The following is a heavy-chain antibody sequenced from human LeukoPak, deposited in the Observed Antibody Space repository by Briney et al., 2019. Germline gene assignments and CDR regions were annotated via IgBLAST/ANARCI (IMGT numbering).Heavy chain of an antibody. Sequence: SVKVSCKASGFTFTSFAMQWVRQARGQRLEWIGWIVVGSGNTNYAQKFQERVTITRDMSTSTAYMELSSLRSEDTAVYYCAAVLHDSSGYYSFLGYWGQRTLVTVSS. D-gene: IGHD3-22*01. CDR1: GFTFTSFA. J-gene: IGHJ4*02. CDR2: IVVGSGNT. V-gene: IGHV1-58*02. CDR3: AAVLHDSSGYYSFLGY.